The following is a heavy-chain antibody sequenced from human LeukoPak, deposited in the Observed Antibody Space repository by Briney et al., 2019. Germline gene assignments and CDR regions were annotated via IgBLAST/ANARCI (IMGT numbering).Heavy chain of an antibody. Sequence: SETLSLTCTVSGGSISSSSYYWGWIRQPPGKGLEWIGSIYYSGSTYDNPSLKSRVAVSVDTSKNQFSLKLSSVTAADTAVYYCARPAREGSSGRLDAFDIWGQGTMVTVSS. D-gene: IGHD3-22*01. V-gene: IGHV4-39*01. CDR1: GGSISSSSYY. J-gene: IGHJ3*02. CDR3: ARPAREGSSGRLDAFDI. CDR2: IYYSGST.